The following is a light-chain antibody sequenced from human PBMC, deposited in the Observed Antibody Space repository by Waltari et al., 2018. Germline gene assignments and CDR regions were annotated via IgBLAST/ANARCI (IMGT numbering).Light chain of an antibody. V-gene: IGLV1-47*01. CDR3: AAWDDSLSGWV. Sequence: QSVLTQPPSASGTPGQRVTISCSGRSSNIGSNYVYWYQQLPGTAPKLLIYRNNQRPSGVPDRFSCSKSGTSASLAISGLRSEDEADYYCAAWDDSLSGWVFGGGTKLTVL. CDR2: RNN. CDR1: SSNIGSNY. J-gene: IGLJ3*02.